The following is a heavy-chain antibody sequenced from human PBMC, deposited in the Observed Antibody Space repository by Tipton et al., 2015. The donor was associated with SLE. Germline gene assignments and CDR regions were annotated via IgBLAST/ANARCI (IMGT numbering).Heavy chain of an antibody. V-gene: IGHV3-48*03. D-gene: IGHD3-10*01. CDR1: GFIFSSYE. CDR2: ISSSGSSI. Sequence: GSLRLSCAASGFIFSSYEMNWVRQAPGKGLEWVSYISSSGSSIYYADSVKGRFTISRDNAKNSLFLQMNSLRAEDTAVYYCARPGMARVGGFDYWGQGTLVTVSS. J-gene: IGHJ4*02. CDR3: ARPGMARVGGFDY.